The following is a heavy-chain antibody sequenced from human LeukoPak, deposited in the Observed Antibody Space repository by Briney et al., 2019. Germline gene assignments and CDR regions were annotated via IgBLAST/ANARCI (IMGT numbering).Heavy chain of an antibody. CDR1: GYTFTGYY. Sequence: ASMKVSCKASGYTFTGYYMHWVRQAPGQGLEWMGWINPNSGGTNYAQKFQGRVTMTRDTSISTAYMELSRLRSDDTAVYYCARGLTWDIVVVPAAGEDWFDPWGQGTLVTVSS. D-gene: IGHD2-2*01. CDR2: INPNSGGT. V-gene: IGHV1-2*02. J-gene: IGHJ5*02. CDR3: ARGLTWDIVVVPAAGEDWFDP.